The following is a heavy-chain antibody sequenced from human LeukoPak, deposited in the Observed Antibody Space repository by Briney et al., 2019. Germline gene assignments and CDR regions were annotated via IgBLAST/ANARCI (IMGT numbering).Heavy chain of an antibody. CDR3: AKSQRGYAPRRTYYYYMDV. J-gene: IGHJ6*03. CDR2: ISGSGDST. CDR1: GGSFSDYY. Sequence: ETLSLTCAVYGGSFSDYYWSWIRQSPGKGLEWVSAISGSGDSTYYADSVKGRFIISRDSSKNTLYLQMNSLRPEDTAVYYCAKSQRGYAPRRTYYYYMDVWGKGTTVTVSS. D-gene: IGHD5-12*01. V-gene: IGHV3-23*01.